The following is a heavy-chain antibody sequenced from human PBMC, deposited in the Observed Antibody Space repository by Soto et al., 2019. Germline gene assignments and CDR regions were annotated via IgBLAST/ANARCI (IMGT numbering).Heavy chain of an antibody. CDR1: GFTLSGYV. CDR3: ATGRKWEHSYGMDV. V-gene: IGHV3-30-3*01. CDR2: ISYDGSDQ. J-gene: IGHJ6*02. D-gene: IGHD1-26*01. Sequence: GGSLRLSCAASGFTLSGYVLHWVRQAPGKGLEWVALISYDGSDQNYGDSVKGRFTISRDNSKTTLYLQMDSLRAEDTAMYYCATGRKWEHSYGMDVWGQGTTVTVSS.